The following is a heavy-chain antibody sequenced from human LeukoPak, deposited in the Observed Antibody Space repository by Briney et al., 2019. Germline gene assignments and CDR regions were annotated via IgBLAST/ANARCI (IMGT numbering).Heavy chain of an antibody. V-gene: IGHV4-30-4*01. D-gene: IGHD3-10*01. CDR1: GGSSRSGDYF. Sequence: PSETLSLTCAVSGGSSRSGDYFWSWIRQPPGKGLEWIGHIHYSGNTYYNPSLKSRVSISVDTSKNQFSLKLSSVTAADTAVYYCARRPTYGSGSYNYWGQGTLVTVSS. CDR3: ARRPTYGSGSYNY. J-gene: IGHJ4*02. CDR2: IHYSGNT.